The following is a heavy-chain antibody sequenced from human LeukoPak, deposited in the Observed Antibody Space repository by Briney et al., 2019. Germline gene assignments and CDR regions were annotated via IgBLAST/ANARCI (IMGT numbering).Heavy chain of an antibody. CDR2: INHSGST. CDR1: GGSFRGYY. J-gene: IGHJ4*02. D-gene: IGHD6-6*01. CDR3: ARLGSSSSIDY. Sequence: SETLSLTCAVYGGSFRGYYWSWIRQPPGKGLEWIGEINHSGSTNYNPSLKSRVTISVDTSKNQFSLKLSSVTAADTAVYYCARLGSSSSIDYWGQGTLVTVSS. V-gene: IGHV4-34*01.